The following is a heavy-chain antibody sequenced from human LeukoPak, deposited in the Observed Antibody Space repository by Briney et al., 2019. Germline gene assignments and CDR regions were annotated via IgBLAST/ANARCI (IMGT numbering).Heavy chain of an antibody. Sequence: GGSLRLSCAASGFTFDHYAMHWVRQAPGKGLEWVSGISWNSGSIGYADSVKGRFTISRDNAKNSLYLQMNSLRAEDTALYYCAKVYSGSYYGGINYWGQGTLVTVSS. V-gene: IGHV3-9*01. CDR1: GFTFDHYA. CDR2: ISWNSGSI. J-gene: IGHJ4*02. D-gene: IGHD1-26*01. CDR3: AKVYSGSYYGGINY.